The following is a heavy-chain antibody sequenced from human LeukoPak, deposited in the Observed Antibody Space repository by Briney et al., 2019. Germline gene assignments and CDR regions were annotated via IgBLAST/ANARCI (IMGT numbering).Heavy chain of an antibody. D-gene: IGHD1-26*01. J-gene: IGHJ4*02. Sequence: PGGSLRLSCAASGFTFSDHYMSWIRQAPGKGLEWVSYISGSGSTIYYADSVKGRFTISRDNAKNSLHLQMNSLRAEDTAVYYCARGEVGATGDLDGSFDYWGQGTLVTVSS. CDR1: GFTFSDHY. V-gene: IGHV3-11*04. CDR2: ISGSGSTI. CDR3: ARGEVGATGDLDGSFDY.